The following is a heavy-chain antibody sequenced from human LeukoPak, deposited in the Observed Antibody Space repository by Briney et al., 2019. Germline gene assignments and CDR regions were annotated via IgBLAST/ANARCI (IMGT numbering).Heavy chain of an antibody. V-gene: IGHV4-38-2*02. CDR3: ARGGVPAAIPPLGY. CDR1: GYSISSGYY. Sequence: PSETLSLTCTVSGYSISSGYYWGWIRQPPGKGLEWIGSIYHSGSTYYNPSLKSRVTISVVTSKNQFSLKLSSVTAADTAVYYCARGGVPAAIPPLGYWGQGTLVTVSS. CDR2: IYHSGST. D-gene: IGHD2-2*02. J-gene: IGHJ4*02.